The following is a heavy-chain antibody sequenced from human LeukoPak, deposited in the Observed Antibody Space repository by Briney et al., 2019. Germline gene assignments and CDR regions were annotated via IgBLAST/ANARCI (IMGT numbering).Heavy chain of an antibody. CDR3: ARDTSYGGNSGWFDP. V-gene: IGHV4-59*12. Sequence: SETLSLTCTVSGGSISSYYWSWIRQPPGKGLEWIGYIYYSGSTNYNPSLKSRVTISVDTSKNQFSLKLSSVTAADTAVYYCARDTSYGGNSGWFDPWGQGTLVTVSS. CDR1: GGSISSYY. D-gene: IGHD4-23*01. CDR2: IYYSGST. J-gene: IGHJ5*02.